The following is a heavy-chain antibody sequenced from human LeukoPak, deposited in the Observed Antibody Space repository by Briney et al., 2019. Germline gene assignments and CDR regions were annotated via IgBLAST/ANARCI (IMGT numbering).Heavy chain of an antibody. CDR3: ATDPRWLTPDCTSTSCYENYFDP. D-gene: IGHD2-2*01. J-gene: IGHJ5*02. Sequence: PSGTLSLTCGVSGYTISSGYKWAWIRESPRKGGGWGGSIYHIGSAHYNPCLKSVVTISVETSKNHFSLNMYSVTAADPAVYYCATDPRWLTPDCTSTSCYENYFDPWGQGTLVTVSS. V-gene: IGHV4-38-2*02. CDR2: IYHIGSA. CDR1: GYTISSGYK.